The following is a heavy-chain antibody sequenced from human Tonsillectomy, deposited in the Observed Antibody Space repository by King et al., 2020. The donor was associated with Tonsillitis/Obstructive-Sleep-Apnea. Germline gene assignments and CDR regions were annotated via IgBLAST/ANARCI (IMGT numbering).Heavy chain of an antibody. J-gene: IGHJ6*03. CDR3: ASGTPKLGYCSGTTCYQYYYYYMDV. Sequence: VQLQQWGAGMLKPSETLSITCGVYGGSFRGYYWTWIRQTPRKVLEWIGEINRSGSTNYNPYLKSRVTISEDMPEKQFSLKLRSVTAADTAVYYCASGTPKLGYCSGTTCYQYYYYYMDVWGKGTTVTVSS. CDR1: GGSFRGYY. D-gene: IGHD2-2*01. V-gene: IGHV4-34*01. CDR2: INRSGST.